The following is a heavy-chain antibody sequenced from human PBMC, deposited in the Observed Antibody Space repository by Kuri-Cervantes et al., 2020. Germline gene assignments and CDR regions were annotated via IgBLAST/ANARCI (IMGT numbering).Heavy chain of an antibody. D-gene: IGHD2/OR15-2a*01. CDR2: IYYSGST. Sequence: SETLSLTCTVSGGSISSYYWSWIRQPPGKGLEWIGYIYYSGSTNYNPSLKSRVTISVDTSKNQFSLKLSSVTAADTAVYYCATDVRTKGAFDYWGQGTLVTVSS. V-gene: IGHV4-59*01. CDR1: GGSISSYY. J-gene: IGHJ4*02. CDR3: ATDVRTKGAFDY.